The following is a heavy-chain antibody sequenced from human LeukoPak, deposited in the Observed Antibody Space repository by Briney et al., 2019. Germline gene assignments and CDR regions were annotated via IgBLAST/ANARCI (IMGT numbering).Heavy chain of an antibody. V-gene: IGHV3-30*03. J-gene: IGHJ4*02. Sequence: GGSLRLSCAASRFTFNTYGMQWVRRAPGKGLEWVATISSDGRNLHYADSVQGRFTISRDNSKNTLYLQMDNLRTEDTAVYYCSTDGTPKFEYWGQGTLVTVSS. CDR3: STDGTPKFEY. CDR1: RFTFNTYG. D-gene: IGHD1-26*01. CDR2: ISSDGRNL.